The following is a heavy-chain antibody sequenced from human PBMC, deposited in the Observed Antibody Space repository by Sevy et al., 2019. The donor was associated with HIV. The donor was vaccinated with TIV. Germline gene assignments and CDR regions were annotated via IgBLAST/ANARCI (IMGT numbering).Heavy chain of an antibody. J-gene: IGHJ5*02. CDR3: ARGKSIAARPGWFDP. D-gene: IGHD6-6*01. V-gene: IGHV1-69*13. CDR1: GGTFSSYA. Sequence: ASVKVSCKASGGTFSSYAISWVRQAPGQGLEWMGGIIPIFGTANYAQKFQGRVTITADESTSTAYMELSSLRSEDTAVYYCARGKSIAARPGWFDPWGQGTLVTVSS. CDR2: IIPIFGTA.